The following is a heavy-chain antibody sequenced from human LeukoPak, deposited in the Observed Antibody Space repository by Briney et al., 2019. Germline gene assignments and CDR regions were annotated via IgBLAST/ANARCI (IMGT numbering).Heavy chain of an antibody. V-gene: IGHV3-53*01. CDR3: AKWGFSDRSGANFHS. CDR2: IYSGGST. D-gene: IGHD3-22*01. J-gene: IGHJ4*02. Sequence: GGSLRLSCAASGFTVSSNYMSWVRQAPGKGLEWVSVIYSGGSTYYADSVQGRFTISRDNSNNTLFLQVNSLRADDTAVYHCAKWGFSDRSGANFHSWGQGTLVTVSS. CDR1: GFTVSSNY.